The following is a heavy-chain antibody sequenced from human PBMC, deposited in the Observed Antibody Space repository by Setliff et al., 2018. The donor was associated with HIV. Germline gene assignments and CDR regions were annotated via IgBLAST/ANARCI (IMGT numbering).Heavy chain of an antibody. CDR3: ARVFVDTAVLRVLEYYFDS. CDR2: MYYSGST. D-gene: IGHD5-18*01. CDR1: GGSISSSSYY. J-gene: IGHJ4*02. V-gene: IGHV4-39*07. Sequence: SETLSLTCTVSGGSISSSSYYWGWVRQPPGKGLEWIGSMYYSGSTYYTPSLKSRITISLDTSKNQFSLRMRSVTAADTAVYYCARVFVDTAVLRVLEYYFDSWGRGTMVTVSS.